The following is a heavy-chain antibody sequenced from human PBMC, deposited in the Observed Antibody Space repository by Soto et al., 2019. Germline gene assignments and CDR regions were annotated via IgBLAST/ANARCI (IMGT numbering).Heavy chain of an antibody. J-gene: IGHJ4*02. V-gene: IGHV3-21*01. D-gene: IGHD3-9*01. Sequence: GGSLRLPCAASGFTFSSYSMNWVRQAPGKGLEWVSSISSSSSYVYYADSVKGRFTISRDNAKNSLYLQMNSLRAEDTAVYYCARDYDILTGYSNYFDYWGQGTLVTVSS. CDR1: GFTFSSYS. CDR3: ARDYDILTGYSNYFDY. CDR2: ISSSSSYV.